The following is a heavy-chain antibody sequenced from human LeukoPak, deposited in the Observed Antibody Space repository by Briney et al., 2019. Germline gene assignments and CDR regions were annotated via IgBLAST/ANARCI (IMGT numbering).Heavy chain of an antibody. Sequence: SQTLSLTRTVSGGSINNGGYYWSWIRQPPGKGLEWIGYIYYSGSTYYNPSLKSRVTISVDTSKNQFSLKLSSVTAADTAVYYCAREVVATIEISFFDYWGQGTLVIVSS. CDR3: AREVVATIEISFFDY. J-gene: IGHJ4*02. CDR1: GGSINNGGYY. V-gene: IGHV4-30-4*01. D-gene: IGHD5-12*01. CDR2: IYYSGST.